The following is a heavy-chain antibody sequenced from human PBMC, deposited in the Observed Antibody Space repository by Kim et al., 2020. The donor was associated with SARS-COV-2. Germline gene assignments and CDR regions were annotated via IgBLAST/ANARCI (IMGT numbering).Heavy chain of an antibody. CDR1: GGSFSGYY. D-gene: IGHD6-6*01. CDR3: ARRSSSIAARPNWFDP. CDR2: INHSGST. V-gene: IGHV4-34*01. Sequence: SETLSLTCAVYGGSFSGYYWSWIRQPPGKGLEWIGEINHSGSTNYNPSLKSRVTISVDTSKNQFSLKLSSVTAADTAVYYCARRSSSIAARPNWFDPWGQGTLVTVSS. J-gene: IGHJ5*02.